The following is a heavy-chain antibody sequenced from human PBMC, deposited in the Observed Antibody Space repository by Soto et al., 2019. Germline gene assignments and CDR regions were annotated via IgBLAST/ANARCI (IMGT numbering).Heavy chain of an antibody. D-gene: IGHD6-6*01. CDR2: IYYSGST. V-gene: IGHV4-59*01. CDR1: GGSISSYY. CDR3: ARDRPRPYVLDV. Sequence: SETLSLTCTVSGGSISSYYWSWIRQPPGKGLEWIGYIYYSGSTNYNPSLKSRVTISVDTSKNQFSLKLSSVTAADTAVYYCARDRPRPYVLDVCGQGSTVTVS. J-gene: IGHJ6*02.